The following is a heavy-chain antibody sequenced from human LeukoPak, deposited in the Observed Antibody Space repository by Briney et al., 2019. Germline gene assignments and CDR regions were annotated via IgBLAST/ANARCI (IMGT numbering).Heavy chain of an antibody. CDR2: MKKDGSEK. J-gene: IGHJ4*02. CDR3: ARDRYRFYFDY. V-gene: IGHV3-7*01. CDR1: GFTFSSYW. Sequence: GGSLRLSCAASGFTFSSYWMSWVRQAPGKGLEWVANMKKDGSEKYYVDSVKGRFTISRDNSKNTLYLQMNSLRAEDTAVYYCARDRYRFYFDYWGQGTLVTVSS. D-gene: IGHD1-26*01.